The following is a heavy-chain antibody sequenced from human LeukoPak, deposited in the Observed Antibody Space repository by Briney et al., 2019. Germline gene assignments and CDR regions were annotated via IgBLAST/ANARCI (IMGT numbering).Heavy chain of an antibody. J-gene: IGHJ5*02. D-gene: IGHD2-15*01. V-gene: IGHV3-23*01. Sequence: GGSLRLSCAASGFTFSSYAMSWVRQAPGKGLEWVSAISGSGGSTYYADSVKGRFTISGDNSKNTLYLQMNSLRAEDTAVYYCAKGEVVVGTNWFDPWGQGTLVTVSS. CDR2: ISGSGGST. CDR3: AKGEVVVGTNWFDP. CDR1: GFTFSSYA.